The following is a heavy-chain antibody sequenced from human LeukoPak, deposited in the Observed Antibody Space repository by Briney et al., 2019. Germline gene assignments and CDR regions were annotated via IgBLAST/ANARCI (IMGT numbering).Heavy chain of an antibody. CDR2: IYQSGST. D-gene: IGHD1-7*01. V-gene: IGHV4-30-2*01. CDR1: GGSIGSGGYY. J-gene: IGHJ4*02. Sequence: SETLSLTCTVPGGSIGSGGYYWSWIRQPPGKGLEWIGYIYQSGSTYYNPSLKSRVTIAVDRSKNQFSLKVTSVTAADTAVYYCARGHNWNYGPFDYWGQGTLVTVSS. CDR3: ARGHNWNYGPFDY.